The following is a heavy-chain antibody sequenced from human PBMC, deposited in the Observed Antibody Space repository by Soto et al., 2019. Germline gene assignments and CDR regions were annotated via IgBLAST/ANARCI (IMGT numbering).Heavy chain of an antibody. J-gene: IGHJ4*02. CDR2: MNPNSGNT. CDR1: GYSFTRYD. V-gene: IGHV1-8*01. CDR3: ARVEGFFPAFDY. Sequence: QVQLVQSGADVNKPRTSMKVSCKASGYSFTRYDINWVRQVPGQGLEWMGWMNPNSGNTGYAQKFQGRVTMTRNTSIATAYMELSNLRPDDTAVYYCARVEGFFPAFDYWGQGNLVTVSS.